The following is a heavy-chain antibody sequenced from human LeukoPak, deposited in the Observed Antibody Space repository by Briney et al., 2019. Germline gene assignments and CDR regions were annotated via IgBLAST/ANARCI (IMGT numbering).Heavy chain of an antibody. D-gene: IGHD3-22*01. J-gene: IGHJ4*02. CDR3: ASEREATYYYDTSGFDY. V-gene: IGHV4-61*01. Sequence: PSETLSLTCTVSGGSVSSSNYYWSWIQQPPGKGLEWIGYIYYSGSTNYNPSLKSRVTISVDTSKNQFSLRLTSVTAADTAVYYCASEREATYYYDTSGFDYWGQGTLVTVSS. CDR2: IYYSGST. CDR1: GGSVSSSNYY.